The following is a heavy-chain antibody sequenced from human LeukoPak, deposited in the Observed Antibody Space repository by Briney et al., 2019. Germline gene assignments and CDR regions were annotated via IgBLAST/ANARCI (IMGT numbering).Heavy chain of an antibody. CDR3: ARDLEVTSSPRPYYYYGMDV. J-gene: IGHJ6*02. D-gene: IGHD2-2*01. CDR1: GFTFSSYA. V-gene: IGHV3-23*01. Sequence: GGSLRLSCAASGFTFSSYAMSWVRQAPGKGLEWVSAISGSGGSTYYADSVKGRFTISRDNSKNTLYLQMNSLRAEDTAVYYCARDLEVTSSPRPYYYYGMDVWGQGTTVTVSS. CDR2: ISGSGGST.